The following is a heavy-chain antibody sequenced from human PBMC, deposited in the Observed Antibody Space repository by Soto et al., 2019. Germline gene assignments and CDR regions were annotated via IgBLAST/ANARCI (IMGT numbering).Heavy chain of an antibody. Sequence: GGSLRLSCAGSGFTLSTYGMTWVRQAPGKGLEWVSAITGTGGNTYYVDSVKGRFTSSRDNSKNMLYLQMNSVRVEDTAVYYCARIRGYWYGLDVWGQGTTVTV. CDR2: ITGTGGNT. CDR3: ARIRGYWYGLDV. V-gene: IGHV3-23*01. CDR1: GFTLSTYG. J-gene: IGHJ6*02.